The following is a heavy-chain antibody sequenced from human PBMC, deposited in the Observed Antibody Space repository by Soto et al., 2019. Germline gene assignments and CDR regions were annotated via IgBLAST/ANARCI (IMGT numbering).Heavy chain of an antibody. J-gene: IGHJ5*02. CDR2: IYHTGTT. D-gene: IGHD3-10*01. CDR3: ARVRTVGMSGSPGDP. V-gene: IGHV4-38-2*01. Sequence: SETLSLTCDVSGYAISSGFYWAWIRQPPGKRLEWIGNIYHTGTTYYNPSLKSRVTMSVDTSKNQFSLRLSSVTAADTAVFYCARVRTVGMSGSPGDPWGQGTLVTVSS. CDR1: GYAISSGFY.